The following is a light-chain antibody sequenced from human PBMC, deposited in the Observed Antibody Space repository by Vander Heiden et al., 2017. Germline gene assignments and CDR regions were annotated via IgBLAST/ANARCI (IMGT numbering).Light chain of an antibody. CDR1: QSIRSY. Sequence: DIPMTQSPASLSASLGDRVTITCRASQSIRSYLNWYQQKPGKAPELLIYTASSLQSGVPSRFSGSGSGTDFTLTISSLQPEDFATYYCQQSFSAPRTFGQGTKLEIK. V-gene: IGKV1-39*01. J-gene: IGKJ2*01. CDR2: TAS. CDR3: QQSFSAPRT.